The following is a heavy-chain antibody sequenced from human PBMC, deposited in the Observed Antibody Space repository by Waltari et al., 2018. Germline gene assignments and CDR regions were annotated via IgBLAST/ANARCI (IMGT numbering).Heavy chain of an antibody. J-gene: IGHJ4*02. V-gene: IGHV4-31*03. CDR3: ATGRVGARAERIDY. Sequence: QVQLQESGPGLVKPSQTLSLTCTVSGGSISSGGYYWSWIRQHPGKGLEWIGYIYYRGSTYYNPSLKSRVTISVDTSKNQFSLKLSSVTAADTAVYYCATGRVGARAERIDYWGQGTLVTVSS. CDR2: IYYRGST. CDR1: GGSISSGGYY. D-gene: IGHD1-26*01.